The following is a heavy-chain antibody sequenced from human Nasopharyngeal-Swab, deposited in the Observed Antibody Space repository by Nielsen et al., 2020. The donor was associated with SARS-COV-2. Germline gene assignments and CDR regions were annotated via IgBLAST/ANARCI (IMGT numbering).Heavy chain of an antibody. D-gene: IGHD6-13*01. CDR3: AGELAAAGTIYYYYYGMDV. J-gene: IGHJ6*02. Sequence: SETLSLTCTVSGGSISSGGYYWSWIRQHPGKGLEWIGYIYYSGSTYYNPSLKSRVTISVDTSKNQFSLKLSSVTAADTAVYYCAGELAAAGTIYYYYYGMDVWGQGTTVTVSS. CDR2: IYYSGST. V-gene: IGHV4-31*03. CDR1: GGSISSGGYY.